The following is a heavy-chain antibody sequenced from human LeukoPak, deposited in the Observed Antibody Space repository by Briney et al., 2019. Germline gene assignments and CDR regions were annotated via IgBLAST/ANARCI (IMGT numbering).Heavy chain of an antibody. CDR1: GFTFSSYW. CDR3: ARDTDGDYPLDWYFDL. V-gene: IGHV3-7*01. Sequence: GGSLRLSCAASGFTFSSYWMSWVRQAPGKGLEWVANIKQDGSEKYYVDSVKGRFTISRDNAKNSLYLQMNSLRAEDTAVYYCARDTDGDYPLDWYFDLWGRGTLVTVSS. CDR2: IKQDGSEK. J-gene: IGHJ2*01. D-gene: IGHD4-17*01.